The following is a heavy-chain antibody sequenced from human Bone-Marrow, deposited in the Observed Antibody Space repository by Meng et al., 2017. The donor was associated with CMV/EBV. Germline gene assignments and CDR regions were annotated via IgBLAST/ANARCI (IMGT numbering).Heavy chain of an antibody. CDR2: IIPIFGTA. V-gene: IGHV1-69*05. D-gene: IGHD3-3*01. CDR1: GGTFSSYA. CDR3: ATYYDFWSGYFPYYYYGMDV. J-gene: IGHJ6*01. Sequence: SVKVSCKASGGTFSSYAISWVRQAPGQGLEWMGGIIPIFGTANYAQKFQGRVTITTDESTSTAYMELSSLRSEDTAVYYCATYYDFWSGYFPYYYYGMDVWGQGTTVTCYS.